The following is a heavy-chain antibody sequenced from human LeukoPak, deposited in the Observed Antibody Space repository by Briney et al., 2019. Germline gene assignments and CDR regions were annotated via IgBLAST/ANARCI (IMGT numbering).Heavy chain of an antibody. CDR3: ARDTAAAGFDY. CDR1: GGSISSYY. CDR2: IYYSGST. V-gene: IGHV4-59*01. Sequence: SETLSLTCTVSGGSISSYYWSWIRQPPGKGLEWIGYIYYSGSTNYNPSLKSRVTISVDTSKNQFSLKLSSVTAADTAVYYCARDTAAAGFDYWGQGTLVTVSS. J-gene: IGHJ4*02. D-gene: IGHD6-13*01.